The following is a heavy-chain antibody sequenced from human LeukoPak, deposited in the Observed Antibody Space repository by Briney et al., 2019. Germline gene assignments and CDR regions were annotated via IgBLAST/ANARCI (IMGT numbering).Heavy chain of an antibody. CDR3: AREDYDSSGYYHYYYYYMDV. J-gene: IGHJ6*03. CDR2: INHSGST. Sequence: SETLSLTCAVYGGSFSGYYWSWIRQPPGKGLEWIGEINHSGSTNYNPSLKSRVTISVDTSKNQFSLKLSSVTAADTAVYYCAREDYDSSGYYHYYYYYMDVWGKGTTVTVSS. V-gene: IGHV4-34*01. CDR1: GGSFSGYY. D-gene: IGHD3-22*01.